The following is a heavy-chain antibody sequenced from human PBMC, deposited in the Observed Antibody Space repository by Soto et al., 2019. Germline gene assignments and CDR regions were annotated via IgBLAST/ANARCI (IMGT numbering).Heavy chain of an antibody. J-gene: IGHJ4*02. CDR2: ISYDGSNK. Sequence: PGGSLRLSCAASGFTFSSYGMHWVRQAPGKGLEWVAVISYDGSNKYYADSVKGRFTISRDNSKNTLYLQMNSLRAEDTAVYYCPKPEGGKRGAPLAIAARRSPPSGPKSFWLLNYWGQEPLVPVSS. V-gene: IGHV3-30*18. D-gene: IGHD6-6*01. CDR3: PKPEGGKRGAPLAIAARRSPPSGPKSFWLLNY. CDR1: GFTFSSYG.